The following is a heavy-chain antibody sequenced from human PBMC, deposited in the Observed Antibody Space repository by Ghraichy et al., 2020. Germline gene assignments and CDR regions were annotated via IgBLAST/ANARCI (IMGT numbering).Heavy chain of an antibody. D-gene: IGHD5-12*01. Sequence: GGSLRLSCAASGFTFSSYAMRWVRQAPGKGLEWVSAIRGSGGSTYYADSVKARFTISRDNSKNTLYLQMNSLRAEDTAVYYCAKGAYSGYDYYFDYWGQGPLVTVSS. V-gene: IGHV3-23*01. J-gene: IGHJ4*02. CDR3: AKGAYSGYDYYFDY. CDR2: IRGSGGST. CDR1: GFTFSSYA.